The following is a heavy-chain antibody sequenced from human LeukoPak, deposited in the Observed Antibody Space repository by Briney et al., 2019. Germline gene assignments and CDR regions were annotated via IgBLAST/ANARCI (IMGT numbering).Heavy chain of an antibody. CDR3: ASRTTSYCSSTSCYYYYGMDV. J-gene: IGHJ6*02. V-gene: IGHV4-61*02. CDR1: GGSISSGSYY. Sequence: SETLSLTCTVSGGSISSGSYYWSWIRQPAGKGLEWIGRIYTSGSTNYNPSLKSRVTISVDTSKNQFSLKLSSVTAADTAVYYCASRTTSYCSSTSCYYYYGMDVWGQGTTVTVSS. CDR2: IYTSGST. D-gene: IGHD2-2*01.